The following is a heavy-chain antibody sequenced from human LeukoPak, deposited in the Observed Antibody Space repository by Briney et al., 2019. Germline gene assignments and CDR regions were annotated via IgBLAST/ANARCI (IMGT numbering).Heavy chain of an antibody. CDR1: GGSISRRSYY. Sequence: SETLSLTCSVSGGSISRRSYYWAWIRQPPGKGLEWIGGIYYSGSSFYNPSLKGRVTISVDTSKNQFSLRLNSVTAADTAVYYCARQTADYYDSSGYLDSWGQGTLVTVSS. V-gene: IGHV4-39*01. CDR3: ARQTADYYDSSGYLDS. D-gene: IGHD3-22*01. J-gene: IGHJ4*02. CDR2: IYYSGSS.